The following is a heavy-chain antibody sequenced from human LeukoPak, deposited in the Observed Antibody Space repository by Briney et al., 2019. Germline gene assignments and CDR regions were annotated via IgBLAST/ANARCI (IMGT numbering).Heavy chain of an antibody. D-gene: IGHD3-9*01. J-gene: IGHJ4*02. CDR2: LGINGASV. CDR3: ANHPPDYDILTGYGGY. CDR1: GFSLNTYD. Sequence: GGSLRLSCVVSGFSLNTYDMTWVRQAPGKGLEWVATLGINGASVYYADFVRGRFTISGDNSKNTLYLQLNSLRAEDTAVYYCANHPPDYDILTGYGGYWGQGTLVTVSS. V-gene: IGHV3-23*01.